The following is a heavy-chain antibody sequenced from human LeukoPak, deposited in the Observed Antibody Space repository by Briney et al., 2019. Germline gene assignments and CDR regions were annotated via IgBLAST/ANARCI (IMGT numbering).Heavy chain of an antibody. J-gene: IGHJ4*02. Sequence: GASVKVSCKASGGTFSNDAISWVRQAPGQGLEWMGRIIPNLGMALYAQKFKGRVTITADESTSTAYMELSSLRSEDTAVYYCARGLYSGTYYWGQGTLVTVSS. CDR2: IIPNLGMA. CDR1: GGTFSNDA. V-gene: IGHV1-69*04. CDR3: ARGLYSGTYY. D-gene: IGHD1-26*01.